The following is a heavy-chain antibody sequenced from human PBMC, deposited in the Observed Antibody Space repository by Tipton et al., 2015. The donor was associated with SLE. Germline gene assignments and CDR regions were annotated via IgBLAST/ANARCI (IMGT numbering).Heavy chain of an antibody. J-gene: IGHJ4*02. V-gene: IGHV4-59*01. CDR2: IHYSGST. Sequence: TLSLTCTVSGVSISGYYWSWIRQPPGKGLEWIGCIHYSGSTSYNPSLKSRVTISVDTSKNQFSLRLTSVTAADTAVYYCARDHKRSGSYYPFDYWGQGTLVTVSS. D-gene: IGHD3-10*01. CDR3: ARDHKRSGSYYPFDY. CDR1: GVSISGYY.